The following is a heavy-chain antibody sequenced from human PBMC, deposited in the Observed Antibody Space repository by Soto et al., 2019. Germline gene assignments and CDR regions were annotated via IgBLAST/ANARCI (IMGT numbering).Heavy chain of an antibody. Sequence: GGSLRLSCTASGFTFGDYAMSWFRQAPGKGLEWVGFIRSKAYGGTTEYAASVKGRFTISRDDSKSIAYLQMNSLKTEDTAVYYCTKATIYDYYYYYMDVWGKGTTVTVSS. V-gene: IGHV3-49*03. CDR3: TKATIYDYYYYYMDV. J-gene: IGHJ6*03. CDR1: GFTFGDYA. D-gene: IGHD5-12*01. CDR2: IRSKAYGGTT.